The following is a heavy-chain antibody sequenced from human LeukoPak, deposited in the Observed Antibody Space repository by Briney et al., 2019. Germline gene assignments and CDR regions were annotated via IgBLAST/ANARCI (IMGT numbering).Heavy chain of an antibody. Sequence: PGGSLRLSCAVSGFTFSSYEMNWVRQAPGKGLEWVSYITGSGETIYSADSVKGRFTISRDNAKNSLYLQMNSLRVEDTAVYYCARGGPLGGGTGYFGYWGQGTLVTVSS. CDR3: ARGGPLGGGTGYFGY. V-gene: IGHV3-48*03. CDR1: GFTFSSYE. CDR2: ITGSGETI. D-gene: IGHD2-8*02. J-gene: IGHJ4*02.